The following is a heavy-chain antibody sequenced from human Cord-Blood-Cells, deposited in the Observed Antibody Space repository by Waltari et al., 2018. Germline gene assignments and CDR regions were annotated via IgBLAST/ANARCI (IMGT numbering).Heavy chain of an antibody. J-gene: IGHJ3*02. D-gene: IGHD6-13*01. CDR1: GFPVSSNY. Sequence: EVQLVETGGGLIQPGGSLRLSCAASGFPVSSNYMSWVRPPPGKGLEWVSVIYSGGSTYYADSVKGRFTISRDNSKNTLYLQMNSLRAEDTAVYYCARVTYSSSWYHAFDIWGQGTMVTVSS. CDR2: IYSGGST. CDR3: ARVTYSSSWYHAFDI. V-gene: IGHV3-53*02.